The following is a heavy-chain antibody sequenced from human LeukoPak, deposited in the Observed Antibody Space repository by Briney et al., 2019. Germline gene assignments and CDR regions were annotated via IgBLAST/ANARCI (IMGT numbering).Heavy chain of an antibody. D-gene: IGHD3-3*01. Sequence: GGSLRLSCAASGFTFSNAWMSWVRQAPGKGLEWVGRIKSKTDGGTTDYAAPVKGRFTISRDDSKNTLYLQMNSLKTEDTAVYYCTTGAADYDFWSGYYTDLGFDYWGQGTLVTASS. CDR2: IKSKTDGGTT. J-gene: IGHJ4*02. V-gene: IGHV3-15*01. CDR1: GFTFSNAW. CDR3: TTGAADYDFWSGYYTDLGFDY.